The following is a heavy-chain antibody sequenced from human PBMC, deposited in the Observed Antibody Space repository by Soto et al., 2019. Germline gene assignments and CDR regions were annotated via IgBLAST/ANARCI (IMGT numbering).Heavy chain of an antibody. D-gene: IGHD3-22*01. V-gene: IGHV1-69*01. CDR2: TIPIFGTA. CDR1: GGTFSSYA. Sequence: QVQLVQSGAEVKKPGSSVKVSCKASGGTFSSYAISWVRQAPGQGLEWMGGTIPIFGTANYAQKFQGSVTITADESTSTAYMELSRLRSEDTAVYYCARGGGHYDSSGYDDTKYFQHWSQGTLVTVAA. CDR3: ARGGGHYDSSGYDDTKYFQH. J-gene: IGHJ1*01.